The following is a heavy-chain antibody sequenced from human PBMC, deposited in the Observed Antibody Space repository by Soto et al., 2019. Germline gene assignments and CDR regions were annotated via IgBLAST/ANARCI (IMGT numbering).Heavy chain of an antibody. CDR1: RVTISNAW. Sequence: PGGSLRLSCATSRVTISNAWISWVRQPPGKGLEWVGRIKSSGTTDYAAPVNGRFTISRDDSKNTLYLQMNSLKTEDTAVYYCNSAIKFWQWFSQHGVENWGQGALVSV. CDR3: NSAIKFWQWFSQHGVEN. CDR2: IKSSGTT. J-gene: IGHJ1*01. V-gene: IGHV3-15*07. D-gene: IGHD3-3*01.